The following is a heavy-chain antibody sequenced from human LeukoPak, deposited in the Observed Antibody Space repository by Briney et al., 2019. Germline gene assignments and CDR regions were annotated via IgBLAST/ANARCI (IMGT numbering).Heavy chain of an antibody. V-gene: IGHV3-74*01. D-gene: IGHD4-17*01. Sequence: GGSLRLSCAASGFTFSSYWMHWVRQTPGKGLVWVSRINSDGSSTSYADSVKGRFTISRDNAKNTLYLQMNSLRAEDTAVYYCARDHPYDYGDYETDYWGQGTLVTVSS. CDR2: INSDGSST. CDR3: ARDHPYDYGDYETDY. CDR1: GFTFSSYW. J-gene: IGHJ4*02.